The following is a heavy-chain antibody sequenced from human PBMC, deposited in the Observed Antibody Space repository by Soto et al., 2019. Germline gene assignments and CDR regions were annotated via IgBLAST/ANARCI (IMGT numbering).Heavy chain of an antibody. Sequence: SQTLSLTCAISGDSVSSNSAAWNWIRQSPSRGLEWLGRTYYRSKWYNDYAVSVKSRITINPDTSKNQFSLQLNSVTPEDTAVYYCAREGYCSGGSCYPPDYYYYGMDVWGQGTTVTVSS. CDR3: AREGYCSGGSCYPPDYYYYGMDV. V-gene: IGHV6-1*01. CDR1: GDSVSSNSAA. J-gene: IGHJ6*02. CDR2: TYYRSKWYN. D-gene: IGHD2-15*01.